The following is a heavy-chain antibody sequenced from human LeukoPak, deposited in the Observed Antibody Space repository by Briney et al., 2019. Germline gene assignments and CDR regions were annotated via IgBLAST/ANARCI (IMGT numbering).Heavy chain of an antibody. D-gene: IGHD1-26*01. CDR1: GGTFSSYA. Sequence: SVTVSCKASGGTFSSYAISWVRQAPGQGLEWMGGIIPIFGTANYAQKLQGRVTITTDESTSTAYMELSSLRSEDTAVYYCARDLVGATRGGFDYWGQGTLVTVSS. V-gene: IGHV1-69*05. J-gene: IGHJ4*02. CDR3: ARDLVGATRGGFDY. CDR2: IIPIFGTA.